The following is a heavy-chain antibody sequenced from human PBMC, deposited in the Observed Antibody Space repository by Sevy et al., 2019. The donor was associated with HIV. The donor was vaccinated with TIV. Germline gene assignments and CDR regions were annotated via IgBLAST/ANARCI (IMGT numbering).Heavy chain of an antibody. CDR1: GYTFTSYG. V-gene: IGHV1-18*04. CDR3: ARDGTYYDFWSGYYSYYYYYMDV. J-gene: IGHJ6*03. CDR2: ISAYNGNT. D-gene: IGHD3-3*01. Sequence: ASVKVSCKASGYTFTSYGISWVRQAPGQGLEWMGWISAYNGNTNYAQKLQGRVTMTTGTSTSTAYIELRSLRSDDTAVYYCARDGTYYDFWSGYYSYYYYYMDVWGKGTTVTVSS.